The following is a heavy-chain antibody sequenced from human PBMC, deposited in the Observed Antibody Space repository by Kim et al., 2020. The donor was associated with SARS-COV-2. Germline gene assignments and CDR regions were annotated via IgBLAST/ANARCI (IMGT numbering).Heavy chain of an antibody. CDR3: ARGELWGSGSPLFYP. CDR1: GGSISSGGYY. D-gene: IGHD3-10*01. V-gene: IGHV4-31*03. CDR2: IYYSGST. J-gene: IGHJ5*02. Sequence: SETLSLTCTVSGGSISSGGYYWSWIRQHPGKGLEWIGYIYYSGSTYYNPSLKSRVTISVDTSKNQFSLKLSSVTAADTAVYYCARGELWGSGSPLFYPWGQGTLVTVSS.